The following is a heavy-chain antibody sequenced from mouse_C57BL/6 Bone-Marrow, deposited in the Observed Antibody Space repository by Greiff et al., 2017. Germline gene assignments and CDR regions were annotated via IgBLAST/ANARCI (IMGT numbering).Heavy chain of an antibody. CDR1: GFNIKDDY. J-gene: IGHJ2*01. D-gene: IGHD1-1*01. CDR3: TTTYYGSSPFFDY. V-gene: IGHV14-4*01. CDR2: IDPENGDT. Sequence: EVQLQQSGAELVRPGASVKLSCTASGFNIKDDYMHWVKQRPEQGLEWIGWIDPENGDTEYASNFQGKATITADTSSNTAYMKLSSLTSEDTAVYYGTTTYYGSSPFFDYWGQGTTLTVSS.